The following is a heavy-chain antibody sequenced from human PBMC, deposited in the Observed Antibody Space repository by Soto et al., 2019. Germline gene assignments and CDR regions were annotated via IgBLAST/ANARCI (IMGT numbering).Heavy chain of an antibody. J-gene: IGHJ4*02. Sequence: SETLSLTCTVSGGSISSYYWSWIRQPPGKGLEWIGYIYYSGSTNYNPSLKSRVTISVDTSKNQFSLKLSSVTAADTAVYYCARDHYYDSSGYRLFDYWGQGTLVTVSS. CDR1: GGSISSYY. V-gene: IGHV4-59*01. CDR3: ARDHYYDSSGYRLFDY. D-gene: IGHD3-22*01. CDR2: IYYSGST.